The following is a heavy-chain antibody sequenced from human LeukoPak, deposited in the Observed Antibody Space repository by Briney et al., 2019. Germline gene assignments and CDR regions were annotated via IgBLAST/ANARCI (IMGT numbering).Heavy chain of an antibody. Sequence: GGSLRLSCTASGFIFSTSWMTWVRQAPGKGLEWVANINLDGSEKYYVDSVKGRFTISRDNAKNSLYLQMNSLRAEDTAVYYCAELGITMIGGVWGKGTTVTISS. CDR1: GFIFSTSW. D-gene: IGHD3-10*02. V-gene: IGHV3-7*01. J-gene: IGHJ6*04. CDR3: AELGITMIGGV. CDR2: INLDGSEK.